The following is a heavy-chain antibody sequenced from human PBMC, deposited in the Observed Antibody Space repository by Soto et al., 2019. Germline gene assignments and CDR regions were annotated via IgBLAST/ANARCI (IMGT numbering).Heavy chain of an antibody. CDR1: GYTFTSYD. D-gene: IGHD3-10*01. CDR2: MNPNTGNS. J-gene: IGHJ6*02. V-gene: IGHV1-8*01. CDR3: ARVYYAPLSYYYYGMDV. Sequence: GASVKVSCKASGYTFTSYDIYWVRQATGQGLEWMGWMNPNTGNSGYAQKFQGRVTVTSDTSINTVHMELSSLRSEDTAVYYCARVYYAPLSYYYYGMDVWGQGTTVTVS.